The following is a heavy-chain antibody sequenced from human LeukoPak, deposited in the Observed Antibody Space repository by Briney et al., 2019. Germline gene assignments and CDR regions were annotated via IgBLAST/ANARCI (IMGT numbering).Heavy chain of an antibody. V-gene: IGHV4-39*01. J-gene: IGHJ4*02. D-gene: IGHD3-22*01. Sequence: PSETLSLTCTVSGGSISSSGYSWSWIRQPPGKGLEWIGYIYYSGRTYYNPSLKSRVTISVDTSRNQFSLKLSSVTAADTAVYYCARTTYYYDSSGYPLPPDYWGQGILVTVSS. CDR3: ARTTYYYDSSGYPLPPDY. CDR1: GGSISSSGYS. CDR2: IYYSGRT.